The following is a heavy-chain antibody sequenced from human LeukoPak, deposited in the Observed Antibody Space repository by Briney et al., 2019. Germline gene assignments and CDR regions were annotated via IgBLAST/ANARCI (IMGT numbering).Heavy chain of an antibody. J-gene: IGHJ4*02. D-gene: IGHD3-22*01. Sequence: GGSLRLSCAASGFTFYSYAMNWVRQAPGKGLEWVSAISGSGGSTYYADSVKGRFTISRDNSKSTLYLQMNSLRAEDTAVYYCAKDGPESYYDSSGYYDYWGQGTLVTVSS. CDR1: GFTFYSYA. V-gene: IGHV3-23*01. CDR3: AKDGPESYYDSSGYYDY. CDR2: ISGSGGST.